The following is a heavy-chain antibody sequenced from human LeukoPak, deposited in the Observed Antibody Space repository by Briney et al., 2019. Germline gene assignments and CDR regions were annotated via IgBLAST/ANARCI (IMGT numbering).Heavy chain of an antibody. Sequence: ASVKVSCKASGYTFTSCAMHWVRQAPGQRLEWMGWINAGNGNTKYSQKFQGRVTITRDTSASTAYMELSSLRSEDTAVYYCARDLTMVRGAAGYWGQGTLVTVSS. CDR3: ARDLTMVRGAAGY. CDR1: GYTFTSCA. CDR2: INAGNGNT. V-gene: IGHV1-3*01. D-gene: IGHD3-10*01. J-gene: IGHJ4*02.